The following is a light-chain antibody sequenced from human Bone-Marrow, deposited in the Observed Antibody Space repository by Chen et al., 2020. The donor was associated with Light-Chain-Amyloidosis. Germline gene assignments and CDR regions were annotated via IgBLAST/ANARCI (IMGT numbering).Light chain of an antibody. CDR2: EVN. CDR3: SSYTITSTRV. CDR1: SSDVGGDNH. J-gene: IGLJ1*01. V-gene: IGLV2-14*01. Sequence: QSALTQPASVSGSPGQSLTISCTGTSSDVGGDNHVSWYQQHPDKAPKLMIYEVNNPPSWVPDRFSGSKSGNTASLTISGLQTDDEADYFCSSYTITSTRVFGSGTRVTVL.